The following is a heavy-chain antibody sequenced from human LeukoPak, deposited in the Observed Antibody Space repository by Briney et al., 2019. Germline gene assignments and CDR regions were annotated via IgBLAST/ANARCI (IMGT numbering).Heavy chain of an antibody. CDR2: IKQDGSEK. Sequence: PGGSLRLSCAASGFTFSSYWMSWVRQAPGKGLEWVANIKQDGSEKYYVDSVKGRFTISRDNAKNSLYLQMNSLRAEDTAVYYCARDEGASLRFVLSYFDYWGQGTLVTVTS. CDR1: GFTFSSYW. J-gene: IGHJ4*02. CDR3: ARDEGASLRFVLSYFDY. V-gene: IGHV3-7*01. D-gene: IGHD3-10*01.